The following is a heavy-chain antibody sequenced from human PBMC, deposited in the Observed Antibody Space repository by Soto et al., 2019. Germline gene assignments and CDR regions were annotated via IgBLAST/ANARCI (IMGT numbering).Heavy chain of an antibody. J-gene: IGHJ4*02. CDR1: GYTFTSYA. Sequence: GASVKVSCKASGYTFTSYAMHWVRQAPGQRLEWMGWINAGNGNTKYSQKFQGRVTITRDTSASTAYMELSSLRSEDTAVYYCARDVVRYYDSSGYFDYWGQGTLVTVSS. CDR3: ARDVVRYYDSSGYFDY. D-gene: IGHD3-22*01. CDR2: INAGNGNT. V-gene: IGHV1-3*01.